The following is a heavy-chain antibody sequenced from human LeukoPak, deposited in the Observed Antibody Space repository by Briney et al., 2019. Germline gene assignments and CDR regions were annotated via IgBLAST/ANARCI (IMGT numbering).Heavy chain of an antibody. CDR3: ARAVWRQDDY. CDR2: INPNSGGT. Sequence: ASVKVSCKASGGTFTNYAINWVRQAPGQGLEWMGWINPNSGGTNYAQKFQGRVTMTRDTSISTAYMELSRLRSDDTAVYYCARAVWRQDDYWGQGTLVTVSS. D-gene: IGHD3-16*01. V-gene: IGHV1-2*02. CDR1: GGTFTNYA. J-gene: IGHJ4*02.